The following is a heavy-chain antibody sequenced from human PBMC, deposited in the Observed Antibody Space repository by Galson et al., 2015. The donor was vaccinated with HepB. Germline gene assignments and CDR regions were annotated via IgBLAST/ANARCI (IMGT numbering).Heavy chain of an antibody. Sequence: SLKLSCAASGFTFSSYGMNWVRQAPGQGLEWVAVILYDGSNKYYADSVKGRFTITRDNSKNTLYLQMNSLRAEDTAVYYCARDAPAYYGDYVDNWFDPWGQGTLVTVSS. CDR1: GFTFSSYG. CDR3: ARDAPAYYGDYVDNWFDP. J-gene: IGHJ5*02. D-gene: IGHD4-17*01. CDR2: ILYDGSNK. V-gene: IGHV3-33*01.